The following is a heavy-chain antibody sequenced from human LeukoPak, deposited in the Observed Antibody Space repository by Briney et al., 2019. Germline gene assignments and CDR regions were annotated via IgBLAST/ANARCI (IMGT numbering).Heavy chain of an antibody. CDR2: IYHSGST. V-gene: IGHV4-38-2*02. Sequence: PSETLSLTCTVSGYSISSGYYWGWIRQPPGKGLEWIGSIYHSGSTYYNPSLKRRVTISGDTSKNQFSLKLSSVTAADTAVYYCARASLIPYNLFDPWGQGTLVTVSS. D-gene: IGHD2-21*01. CDR3: ARASLIPYNLFDP. J-gene: IGHJ5*02. CDR1: GYSISSGYY.